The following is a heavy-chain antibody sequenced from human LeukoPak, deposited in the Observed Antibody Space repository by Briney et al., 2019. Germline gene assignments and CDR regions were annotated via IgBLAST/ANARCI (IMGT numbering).Heavy chain of an antibody. CDR2: INAGNGNT. D-gene: IGHD6-19*01. J-gene: IGHJ4*02. CDR1: GYTFTSYA. CDR3: ARDPGIAVAGDDY. Sequence: GASVKVSCKASGYTFTSYAMHWVRQAPGQRLEWMGWINAGNGNTKYSQKFQGRVTITRDTSASTAYMELSSLRSEDTAVYYCARDPGIAVAGDDYWGQGTLVTVSS. V-gene: IGHV1-3*01.